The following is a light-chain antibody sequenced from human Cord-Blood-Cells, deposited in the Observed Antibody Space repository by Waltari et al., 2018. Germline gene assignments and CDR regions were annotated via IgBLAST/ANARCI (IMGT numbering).Light chain of an antibody. Sequence: SSGHSSYAIAWHQQQPEKGPRYLMKLNSDGSHSKGDGIPDRFSGSSSGAERYLTISSLQSEDEADYYCQTWGTGIHVFGGGTKLTVL. CDR1: SGHSSYA. CDR3: QTWGTGIHV. CDR2: LNSDGSH. V-gene: IGLV4-69*01. J-gene: IGLJ3*02.